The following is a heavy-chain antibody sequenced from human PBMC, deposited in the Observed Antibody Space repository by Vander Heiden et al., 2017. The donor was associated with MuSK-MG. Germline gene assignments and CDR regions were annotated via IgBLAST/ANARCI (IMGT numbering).Heavy chain of an antibody. CDR1: GGSISSSY. J-gene: IGHJ5*02. CDR2: IYYRGST. V-gene: IGHV4-59*01. Sequence: QVQLQESGPGLVKPSETLSLSCTVSGGSISSSYWSWIRQPPGKGLEWIGNIYYRGSTSYSPSLKSRVTISLDMSKSQFSLTLRSVTAADTALYYCARTLNGNWFDPWGQGTLVIVS. CDR3: ARTLNGNWFDP.